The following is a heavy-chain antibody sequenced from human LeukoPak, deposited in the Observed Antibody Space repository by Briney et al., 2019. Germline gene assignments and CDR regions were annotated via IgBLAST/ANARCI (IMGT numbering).Heavy chain of an antibody. Sequence: GGSLGLPCAASGFTFSSYWMSWVRQAPGKGLEWVANMKQDGSEKYYVDSVKGRFTISRDNAKNSLYLQMNSLRAEDTAVYYCARALSVYYDILTGYYRHWYFDLWGRGTLVTVSS. J-gene: IGHJ2*01. CDR2: MKQDGSEK. CDR3: ARALSVYYDILTGYYRHWYFDL. D-gene: IGHD3-9*01. CDR1: GFTFSSYW. V-gene: IGHV3-7*01.